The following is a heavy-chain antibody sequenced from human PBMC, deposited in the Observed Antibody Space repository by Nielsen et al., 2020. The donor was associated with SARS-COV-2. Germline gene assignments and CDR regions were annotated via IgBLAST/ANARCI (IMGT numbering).Heavy chain of an antibody. CDR3: ARDEGAHCSGGSCYSVVSNWFDP. CDR1: GGTFSSYT. V-gene: IGHV1-69*04. D-gene: IGHD2-15*01. CDR2: IIPILGIA. Sequence: SVKVSCKASGGTFSSYTISWVRQAPGQGLEWMGRIIPILGIANYAQKFQGRVTITADKSTSTAYMELSSLRSEDTAVYYCARDEGAHCSGGSCYSVVSNWFDPWGQGTLVTVSS. J-gene: IGHJ5*02.